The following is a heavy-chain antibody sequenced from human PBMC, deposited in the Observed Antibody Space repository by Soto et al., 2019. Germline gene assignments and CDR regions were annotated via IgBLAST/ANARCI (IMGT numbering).Heavy chain of an antibody. Sequence: PGGSLSLSCAAPGLTVSDNYMSWVRRAPGKGLEWVSVLYSHGHTYYAESVKGRFTISRDNSKNTLYLQMSSLRVEDTAMYYCARGRGNGWFYLDSWGQGTLVTVSS. CDR1: GLTVSDNY. CDR3: ARGRGNGWFYLDS. CDR2: LYSHGHT. D-gene: IGHD6-19*01. V-gene: IGHV3-53*01. J-gene: IGHJ4*02.